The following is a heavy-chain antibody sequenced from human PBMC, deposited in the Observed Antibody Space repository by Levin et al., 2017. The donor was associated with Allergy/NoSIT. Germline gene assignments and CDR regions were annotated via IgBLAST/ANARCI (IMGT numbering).Heavy chain of an antibody. CDR2: IYPGDSDT. Sequence: GESLKISCKGSGYSFTNYWIGWVRQMPGKGLEWMAIIYPGDSDTRYSPSFQGQVTISADKSISTAYLQWSSLKASDTAMYYCGRYPVTIGVAGYGAFDMWGQGTLVTVSS. J-gene: IGHJ3*02. CDR1: GYSFTNYW. CDR3: GRYPVTIGVAGYGAFDM. D-gene: IGHD6-19*01. V-gene: IGHV5-51*01.